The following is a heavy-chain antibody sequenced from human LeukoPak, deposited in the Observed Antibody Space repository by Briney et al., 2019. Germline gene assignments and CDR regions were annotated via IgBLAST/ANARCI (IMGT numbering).Heavy chain of an antibody. CDR2: IYPGDSDT. CDR1: GYTFTNHW. D-gene: IGHD3-10*01. V-gene: IGHV5-51*01. J-gene: IGHJ4*02. CDR3: ARHFAYGSGSYPNRPFDY. Sequence: GESLKISCKGSGYTFTNHWIGWVRQMPGKGLEWMGIIYPGDSDTRYSPSFQGQVTISADKSISTAYLQWSSLKASDTAMYYCARHFAYGSGSYPNRPFDYWGQGTLVTVSS.